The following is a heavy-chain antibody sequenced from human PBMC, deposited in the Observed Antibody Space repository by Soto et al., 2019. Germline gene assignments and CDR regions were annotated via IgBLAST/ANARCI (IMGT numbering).Heavy chain of an antibody. CDR1: GYNFATYW. V-gene: IGHV5-51*01. CDR3: ARHGFYGDYASNYFDP. Sequence: PGESLKISCKGSGYNFATYWIAWVRQMPGKGLEYMGIIYPGDSDTRHSPSFQGQVTFSADKSINTAYLQWSSLKASDTAMYYCARHGFYGDYASNYFDPWGQGTLVTLSS. CDR2: IYPGDSDT. J-gene: IGHJ5*02. D-gene: IGHD4-17*01.